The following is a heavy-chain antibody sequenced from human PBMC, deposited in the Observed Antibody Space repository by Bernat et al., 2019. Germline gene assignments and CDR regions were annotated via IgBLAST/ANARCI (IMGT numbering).Heavy chain of an antibody. CDR3: ARWEWIGGPFDY. Sequence: QVQLVESGGGVVQPGRSLRLSCAASGFTFSSYGMHWVRQAPGKGLEWVAVIWYDGNIKYYADSVKGRFTIFRDNFKNTLYLQMNSLRVEDTAVYYCARWEWIGGPFDYWGQGTLVTVSS. J-gene: IGHJ4*02. D-gene: IGHD3-3*01. V-gene: IGHV3-33*01. CDR2: IWYDGNIK. CDR1: GFTFSSYG.